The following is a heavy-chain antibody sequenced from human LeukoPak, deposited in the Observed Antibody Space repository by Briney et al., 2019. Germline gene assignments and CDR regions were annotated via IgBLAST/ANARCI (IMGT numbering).Heavy chain of an antibody. CDR3: ARDRDGGYFDY. D-gene: IGHD3-10*01. CDR2: ISSSGTYT. J-gene: IGHJ4*02. V-gene: IGHV3-11*05. Sequence: PGGTLRLSCAASAFTFSDYDMSWIRQAPGKGLEWVSYISSSGTYTNNADSVKGRFTISRDNAKNSLYLQMKSLRAEDTAVYYCARDRDGGYFDYWGQGTLVTVSS. CDR1: AFTFSDYD.